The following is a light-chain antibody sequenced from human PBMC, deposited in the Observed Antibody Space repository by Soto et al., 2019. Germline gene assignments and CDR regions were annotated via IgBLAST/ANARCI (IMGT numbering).Light chain of an antibody. CDR3: QQYDGPPWT. Sequence: EIVLTQSPGTLSLSPGERATLSCRASQTVSSNYLAWYQQKPGQAPRLLIYDSSSRATGIPDRFSGSGSGTDFTLTISRLGPEDIAVYYCQQYDGPPWTFGQGTKVEIK. CDR1: QTVSSNY. V-gene: IGKV3-20*01. J-gene: IGKJ1*01. CDR2: DSS.